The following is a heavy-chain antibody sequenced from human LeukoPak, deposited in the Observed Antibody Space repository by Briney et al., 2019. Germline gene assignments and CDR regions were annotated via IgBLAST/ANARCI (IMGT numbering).Heavy chain of an antibody. D-gene: IGHD3-10*01. V-gene: IGHV3-23*01. J-gene: IGHJ4*02. CDR3: AKQGYYGSGSYEFDY. Sequence: RAGGSLRLSCAASGFTFSSYAMSWVRQAPGKGLEWVSAISGSGGSTYYADSVKGRFTISRDNSKNTLYLQMNSLRAEDTAVYYCAKQGYYGSGSYEFDYWGQGTLVTVSS. CDR2: ISGSGGST. CDR1: GFTFSSYA.